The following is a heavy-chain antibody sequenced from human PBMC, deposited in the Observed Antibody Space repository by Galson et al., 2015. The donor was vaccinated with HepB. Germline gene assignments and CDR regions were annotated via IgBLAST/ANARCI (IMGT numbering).Heavy chain of an antibody. J-gene: IGHJ4*02. CDR1: GFTFSSYA. V-gene: IGHV3-23*01. CDR3: AKDLRYFDWSHSHYFDY. CDR2: ISGSGGST. D-gene: IGHD3-9*01. Sequence: SLRLSCAASGFTFSSYAMSWVRQAPGKGLEWVSAISGSGGSTYYADSVKGRFTTSRDNSKNTLYLQMNSLRAEDTAVYYCAKDLRYFDWSHSHYFDYWGQGTLVTVSS.